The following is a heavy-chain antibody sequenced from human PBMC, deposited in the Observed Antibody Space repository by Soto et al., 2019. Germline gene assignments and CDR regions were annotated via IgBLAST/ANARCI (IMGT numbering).Heavy chain of an antibody. Sequence: QVQLVQSGAEVKKPGSSVKVSCRASGGTFSNYAISWVRQAPGQGLEWMGGIVPAFATPNYAQNLQGRITITADDSTTTVYMDLSSLRSEDTAVYYCARGATIFGVAAYSYYEMEVWGQGTTVTVSS. CDR3: ARGATIFGVAAYSYYEMEV. J-gene: IGHJ6*02. CDR2: IVPAFATP. D-gene: IGHD3-3*01. CDR1: GGTFSNYA. V-gene: IGHV1-69*01.